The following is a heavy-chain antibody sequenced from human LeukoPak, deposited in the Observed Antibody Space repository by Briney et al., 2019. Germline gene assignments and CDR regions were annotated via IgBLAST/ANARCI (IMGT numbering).Heavy chain of an antibody. Sequence: ASVKVSCEASGYTFTGYYMHWVRQAPGQGLEWMGWINPNSGRTNYAQKFQGRVTMTGDTSISTAYMELTRLTSDDTAVYYCARGWAVAGPFDYWGQGTLVTVSS. D-gene: IGHD6-19*01. CDR2: INPNSGRT. J-gene: IGHJ4*02. CDR3: ARGWAVAGPFDY. CDR1: GYTFTGYY. V-gene: IGHV1-2*02.